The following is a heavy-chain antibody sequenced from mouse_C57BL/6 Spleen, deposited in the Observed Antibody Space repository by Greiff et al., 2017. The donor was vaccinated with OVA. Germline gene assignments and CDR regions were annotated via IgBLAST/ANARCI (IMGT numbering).Heavy chain of an antibody. CDR2: IYPGSGST. V-gene: IGHV1-55*01. J-gene: IGHJ2*01. D-gene: IGHD2-4*01. CDR1: GYTFTSYW. CDR3: ARLYDYDGAGFDY. Sequence: VQLQQPGAELVKPGASVKMSCKASGYTFTSYWITWVKQRPGQGLEWIGDIYPGSGSTNYNEKFKSKATLTVDTSSSTAYMQLSSLTSEDSAVYYCARLYDYDGAGFDYWGQGTTLTVSS.